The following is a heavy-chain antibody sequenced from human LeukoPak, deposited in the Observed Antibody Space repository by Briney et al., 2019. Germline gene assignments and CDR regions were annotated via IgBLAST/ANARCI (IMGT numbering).Heavy chain of an antibody. CDR1: GFTFSSYA. Sequence: GGSLRPSCAASGFTFSSYAMSWVRQAPGKGLEWVSAISGSGGSTYYADSVKGRFTISRDNSKNTLYLQMNSLRAEDTAVYYCAKDYRYSSGWHGSLAFDIWGQGTMVTVSS. CDR2: ISGSGGST. J-gene: IGHJ3*02. V-gene: IGHV3-23*01. D-gene: IGHD6-19*01. CDR3: AKDYRYSSGWHGSLAFDI.